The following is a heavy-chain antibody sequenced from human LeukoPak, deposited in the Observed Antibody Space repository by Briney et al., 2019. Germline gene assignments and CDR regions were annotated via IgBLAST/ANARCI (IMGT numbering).Heavy chain of an antibody. CDR2: ISALFPNT. D-gene: IGHD4-11*01. CDR1: GFTFDNYV. Sequence: PGGSLRLSCAASGFTFDNYVMAWFRQAPGKGLEWVSTISALFPNTYSADSVKGRFTISRDNAENSLFLQMNSLRAEDTAVYYCARDTVFGDPRGYYYYGMDVWGQGTTVTVSS. V-gene: IGHV3-23*01. J-gene: IGHJ6*02. CDR3: ARDTVFGDPRGYYYYGMDV.